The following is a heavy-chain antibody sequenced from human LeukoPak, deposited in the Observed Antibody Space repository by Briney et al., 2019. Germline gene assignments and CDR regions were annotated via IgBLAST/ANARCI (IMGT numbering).Heavy chain of an antibody. CDR2: IYYSGST. D-gene: IGHD3-22*01. J-gene: IGHJ4*02. Sequence: PSETLSLTCTVSGGSISSSSYYWGWIRQPPGKGLEWIGSIYYSGSTYYNPSLKSRVTIPVDTSKNQFSLKLSSVTAADTAVYYCARGHYYDSSGYYSDLDYWGQGTLVTVSS. CDR3: ARGHYYDSSGYYSDLDY. CDR1: GGSISSSSYY. V-gene: IGHV4-39*07.